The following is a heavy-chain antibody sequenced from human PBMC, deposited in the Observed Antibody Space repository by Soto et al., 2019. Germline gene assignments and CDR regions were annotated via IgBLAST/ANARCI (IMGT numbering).Heavy chain of an antibody. CDR2: IFPMYGTP. V-gene: IGHV1-69*01. CDR3: ARDYDYPILAFAALDI. D-gene: IGHD5-12*01. J-gene: IGHJ3*02. Sequence: QVLLVQSGAEVKKPGSSVKVSCKASGGAFSRYAISWVRQAPGQGLEWVGGIFPMYGTPVYAQKLQGRVTLTADEATTQAYMELSGLRYEDTAFYYCARDYDYPILAFAALDIWGQGTMVTVSS. CDR1: GGAFSRYA.